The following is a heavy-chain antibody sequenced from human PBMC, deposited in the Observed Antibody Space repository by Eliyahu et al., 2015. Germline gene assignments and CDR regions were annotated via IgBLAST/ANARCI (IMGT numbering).Heavy chain of an antibody. J-gene: IGHJ3*02. Sequence: EVQLVESGGAXVQPGRSLRLSCAASGFTFDDYAIHWVRQAPGKGLGWVSGISWNSGVIEYVDSVKGRFTISRDNAKNSLYLQMNSLRAEDTALYYSVKDRSHGIDDAFDIWGQGTMVTVSS. CDR2: ISWNSGVI. D-gene: IGHD1-14*01. CDR3: VKDRSHGIDDAFDI. CDR1: GFTFDDYA. V-gene: IGHV3-9*01.